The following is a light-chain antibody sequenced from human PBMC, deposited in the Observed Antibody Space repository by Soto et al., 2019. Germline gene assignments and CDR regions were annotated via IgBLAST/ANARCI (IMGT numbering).Light chain of an antibody. CDR3: QQSNSSWT. CDR1: QSIGSH. Sequence: DIQLTQSPSSLSVSAGDRVTISCRASQSIGSHLNWFQQKPGKAPNLLIYAASSLHSGIPSRFSGSGSGTDFTLTISSLQPEYVATFFCQQSNSSWTFGQGTKVDIK. V-gene: IGKV1-39*01. CDR2: AAS. J-gene: IGKJ1*01.